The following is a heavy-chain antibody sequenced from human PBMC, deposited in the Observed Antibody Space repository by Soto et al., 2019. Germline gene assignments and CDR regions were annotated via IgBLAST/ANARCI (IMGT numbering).Heavy chain of an antibody. V-gene: IGHV3-43D*04. J-gene: IGHJ6*02. CDR2: VNWGGDTT. CDR3: AKGATVTTHYQYYGMDV. CDR1: GFTFDDFA. D-gene: IGHD4-17*01. Sequence: EVHLEESGGAVVQPGGSLRLSCAASGFTFDDFAMCWVRQVPGKGLEWISLVNWGGDTTFYAESVKGRFIISRDNTKKSVYLQMTSLRSEDSAIYYCAKGATVTTHYQYYGMDVWGQGTTVTGSS.